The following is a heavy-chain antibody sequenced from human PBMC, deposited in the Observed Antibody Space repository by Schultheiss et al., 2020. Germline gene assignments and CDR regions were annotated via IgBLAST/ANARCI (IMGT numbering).Heavy chain of an antibody. CDR3: AKDGGSYTRDDAFDI. CDR2: ISGSGGST. V-gene: IGHV3-23*01. D-gene: IGHD1-26*01. CDR1: GFTFSSYA. Sequence: GESLKISCAASGFTFSSYAMSWVRQAPGKGLEWVSAISGSGGSTYYADSVKGRFTISRDNAKNSLYLQMNSLRAEDTALYYCAKDGGSYTRDDAFDIWGQGTMVTVSS. J-gene: IGHJ3*02.